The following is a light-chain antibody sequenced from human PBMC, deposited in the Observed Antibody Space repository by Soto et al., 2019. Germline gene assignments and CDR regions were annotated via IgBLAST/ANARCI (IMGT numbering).Light chain of an antibody. J-gene: IGKJ1*01. V-gene: IGKV3-20*01. CDR2: GAS. Sequence: EIMLTQSPGTLSLSAGERATLSCRASQSVSNNYLAWYQQKPGQAPRLLIYGASNRATGIPDRFSGSGSGTDFTLTISRLEPEDFAVYYCQQYGRSGTFGQGTKVDIK. CDR1: QSVSNNY. CDR3: QQYGRSGT.